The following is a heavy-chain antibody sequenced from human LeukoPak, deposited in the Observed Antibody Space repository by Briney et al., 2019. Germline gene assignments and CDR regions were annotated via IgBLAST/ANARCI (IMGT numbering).Heavy chain of an antibody. D-gene: IGHD5-18*01. CDR1: GGSISSYY. CDR3: ARAPERWYSYGSYTYYYMDV. CDR2: IYTSGST. V-gene: IGHV4-4*07. J-gene: IGHJ6*03. Sequence: SETLSLTCTVSGGSISSYYWSWIRQPAGKGLEWIGRIYTSGSTNYNPSLKSRVTISVDTSKNQISLKLSSVTAADTTVYYCARAPERWYSYGSYTYYYMDVWGKGTTVTISS.